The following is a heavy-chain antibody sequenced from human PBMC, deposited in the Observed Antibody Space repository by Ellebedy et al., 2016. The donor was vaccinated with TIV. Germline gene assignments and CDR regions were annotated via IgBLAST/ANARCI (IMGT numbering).Heavy chain of an antibody. CDR2: ISGSGGST. CDR1: GFTFSSYA. Sequence: GESLKISXAASGFTFSSYAMSWVRQALGKGLEWVSAISGSGGSTYYADSVKGRFTISRDNSKNTVYMQMNSLRVDDTALYYCAKTPRRTLELYDYWGRGTLVTVSS. CDR3: AKTPRRTLELYDY. D-gene: IGHD3-3*01. V-gene: IGHV3-23*01. J-gene: IGHJ4*02.